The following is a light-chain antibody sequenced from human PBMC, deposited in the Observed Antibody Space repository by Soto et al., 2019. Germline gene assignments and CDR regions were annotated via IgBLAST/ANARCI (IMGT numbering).Light chain of an antibody. V-gene: IGLV3-1*01. J-gene: IGLJ2*01. CDR3: QAWDSSTYVV. CDR1: KLGDKY. Sequence: SYELTQPPSVSVSPGQTVSITCSGDKLGDKYACWYQQKPGQSPVLVIYQDSKRPSGIPERFSGSNSGNTATLTISGTQAMDEADYYCQAWDSSTYVVLGGGTKLTVL. CDR2: QDS.